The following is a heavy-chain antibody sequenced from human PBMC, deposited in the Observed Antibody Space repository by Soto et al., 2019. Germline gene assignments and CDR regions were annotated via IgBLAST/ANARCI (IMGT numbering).Heavy chain of an antibody. CDR2: IGTAGET. D-gene: IGHD1-20*01. V-gene: IGHV3-13*01. CDR3: ARDKNNWTNFYYYGMDV. CDR1: GFTFSSYD. Sequence: PGGSLRLSCAASGFTFSSYDMHWVRQTTGKGLEWISAIGTAGETYYQGSVKGRFTISRENAKNSLYLQIHSLRAGDTAVYYCARDKNNWTNFYYYGMDVCGPGTTVTVSS. J-gene: IGHJ6*02.